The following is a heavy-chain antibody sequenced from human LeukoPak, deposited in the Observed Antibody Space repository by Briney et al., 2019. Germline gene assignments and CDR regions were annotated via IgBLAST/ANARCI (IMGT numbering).Heavy chain of an antibody. CDR1: GFTFSTYA. Sequence: PGGSLRLSCAASGFTFSTYAMSWVRQAPGKGLEGVSAISAAGGSAYYADSVKGRFTVSRDNSKNTLYLQMNSLRAEDTALYYCAKDLLFPTFGSDSWGQGTLVTVSS. CDR2: ISAAGGSA. CDR3: AKDLLFPTFGSDS. D-gene: IGHD2-21*02. V-gene: IGHV3-23*01. J-gene: IGHJ4*02.